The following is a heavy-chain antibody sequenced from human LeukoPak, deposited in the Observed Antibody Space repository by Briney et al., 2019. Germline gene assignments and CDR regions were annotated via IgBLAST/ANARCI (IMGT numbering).Heavy chain of an antibody. CDR1: GVSISSYY. CDR3: ARELFDY. J-gene: IGHJ4*02. V-gene: IGHV4-34*01. Sequence: SETLSLTCTVSGVSISSYYWSWIRQPPGKGLEWIGEINHSGSTNYNPSLKSRVTISVDTSKNQFSLKLSSVTAADTAVYYCARELFDYWGQGTLVTVSS. CDR2: INHSGST.